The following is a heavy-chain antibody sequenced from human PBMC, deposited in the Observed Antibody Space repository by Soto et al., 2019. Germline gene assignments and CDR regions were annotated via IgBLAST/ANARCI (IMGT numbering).Heavy chain of an antibody. Sequence: EVQLVESGGGLVKPGGSLRLSCAASGFNFSSYTMNWVRQAPGKGLEWVSSISGTSSYMYYGDSVKGRFTISRDNAQNSLYLQMNSLRPEDTAVYFCARTYSTYRSLVGAFDIWGQGTLVSVST. CDR3: ARTYSTYRSLVGAFDI. D-gene: IGHD4-4*01. CDR2: ISGTSSYM. V-gene: IGHV3-21*02. CDR1: GFNFSSYT. J-gene: IGHJ3*02.